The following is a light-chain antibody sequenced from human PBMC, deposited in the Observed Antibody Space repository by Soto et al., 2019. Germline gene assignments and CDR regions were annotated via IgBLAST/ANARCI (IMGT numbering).Light chain of an antibody. CDR2: GAS. J-gene: IGKJ5*01. V-gene: IGKV3-20*01. CDR3: QHYGSSPPVT. Sequence: EIVMTQSPATLSVSPGERATLSCRASQSVSSNLAWYQQKPGQAPRLLISGASRRATGIPDRFSGSGSETDFTLTINRLEPEDFALYYCQHYGSSPPVTFGQGTRLGIK. CDR1: QSVSSN.